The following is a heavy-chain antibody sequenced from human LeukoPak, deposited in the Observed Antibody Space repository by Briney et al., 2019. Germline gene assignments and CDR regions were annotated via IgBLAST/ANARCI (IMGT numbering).Heavy chain of an antibody. J-gene: IGHJ3*01. Sequence: SVKVSCKASGGTFSSYAISWVRQAPGQGLEWMGGIIPIFGTANYAQKFQGRVTITADESTSTAYMELSSLRSEDTAVYYCARDEVTTGCFCNWGQGTMVTVSS. CDR1: GGTFSSYA. CDR3: ARDEVTTGCFCN. CDR2: IIPIFGTA. V-gene: IGHV1-69*13. D-gene: IGHD2/OR15-2a*01.